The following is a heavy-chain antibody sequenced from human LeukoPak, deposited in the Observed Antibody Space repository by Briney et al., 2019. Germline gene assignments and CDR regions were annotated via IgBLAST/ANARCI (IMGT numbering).Heavy chain of an antibody. V-gene: IGHV3-73*01. CDR2: IRSSTKNYAT. J-gene: IGHJ4*02. CDR1: GFTFSGSA. D-gene: IGHD6-19*01. Sequence: PGGSLRLSCAASGFTFSGSAMHWVRQASGKGLEWVGLIRSSTKNYATAYAASVRGRFTISRDASKDTTYLQMNSLKTEDTAVYYCTGGSGWYSPDYWGQGTLVTVSS. CDR3: TGGSGWYSPDY.